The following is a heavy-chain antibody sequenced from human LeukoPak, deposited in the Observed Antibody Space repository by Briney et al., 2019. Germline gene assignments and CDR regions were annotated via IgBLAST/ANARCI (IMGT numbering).Heavy chain of an antibody. CDR1: GGSISSGGYS. J-gene: IGHJ5*02. V-gene: IGHV4-30-2*01. CDR3: ARRTYWFDP. Sequence: SQTLSLTCAVSGGSISSGGYSWRWIRQPPGKGLEWIGYIYHSGSTYYNPSLKSRVTISVDRSKNQFSLKLSSVTAADTAVYYCARRTYWFDPWGQGTLVTVSS. D-gene: IGHD3/OR15-3a*01. CDR2: IYHSGST.